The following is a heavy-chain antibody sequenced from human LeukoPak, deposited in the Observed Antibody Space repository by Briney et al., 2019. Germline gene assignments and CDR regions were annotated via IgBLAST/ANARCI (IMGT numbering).Heavy chain of an antibody. V-gene: IGHV3-30*02. D-gene: IGHD3/OR15-3a*01. CDR1: GFSFSSHG. CDR3: AKDWTGTSYYFDY. Sequence: GGSLRLSCVASGFSFSSHGMHWVRQAPGKGLEWVAFIWYDGSNKYYVDSVKGRFTISRDNSKNTLFLQMNSLRAEDTAVYYCAKDWTGTSYYFDYWGQGTLVTVSS. J-gene: IGHJ4*02. CDR2: IWYDGSNK.